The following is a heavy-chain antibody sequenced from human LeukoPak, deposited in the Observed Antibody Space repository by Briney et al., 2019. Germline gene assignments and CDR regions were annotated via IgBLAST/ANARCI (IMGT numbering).Heavy chain of an antibody. CDR3: AKARFVVVPAAFDY. D-gene: IGHD2-2*01. J-gene: IGHJ4*02. CDR1: GFTFSSYA. Sequence: PGGSPRLSCAASGFTFSSYAMSWVRQAPGKGLEWVSAISGSGGSTYYADSVKGRFTISRDNSKNTLYLQIDSLRAEDTAVYYCAKARFVVVPAAFDYWGQGTLVTVSS. V-gene: IGHV3-23*01. CDR2: ISGSGGST.